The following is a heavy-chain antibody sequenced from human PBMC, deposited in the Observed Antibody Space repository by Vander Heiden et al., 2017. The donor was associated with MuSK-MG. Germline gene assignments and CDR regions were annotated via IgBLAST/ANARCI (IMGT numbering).Heavy chain of an antibody. CDR3: ASHYDTLTGNAFDY. CDR1: GFPFSAHS. J-gene: IGHJ4*02. D-gene: IGHD3-9*01. CDR2: STSSGSSI. V-gene: IGHV3-48*01. Sequence: EVQLVASGRGLVQPGGSLSLTCPASGFPFSAHSTNWVRQAPGKGLGWVAYSTSSGSSIYYADSVKGRFTISRDNAKNSLYLQMNSLTVEETALYYCASHYDTLTGNAFDYWGQGTLVTVSS.